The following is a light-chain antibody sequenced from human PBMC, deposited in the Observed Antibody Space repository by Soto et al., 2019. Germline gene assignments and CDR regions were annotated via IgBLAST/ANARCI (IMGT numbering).Light chain of an antibody. CDR2: GAS. J-gene: IGKJ2*01. CDR3: QQDTNLPYT. V-gene: IGKV3-15*01. Sequence: EIVMTQSPATLSVSPGERASLSCRASQSVGSNLAWYQQTAGQAPRLLIYGASTRATGIPARFSGSGSGTEFTLAISSLQSEDFAVYSCQQDTNLPYTFGQGTKLEIK. CDR1: QSVGSN.